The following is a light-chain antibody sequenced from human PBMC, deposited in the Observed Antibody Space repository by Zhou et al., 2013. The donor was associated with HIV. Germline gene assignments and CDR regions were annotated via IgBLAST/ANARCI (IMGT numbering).Light chain of an antibody. V-gene: IGKV3-20*01. CDR1: QSVSSSY. J-gene: IGKJ1*01. Sequence: EIVLTQSPGTLSLSPGERATLSCRASQSVSSSYLAWYQQKPGQAPRLLIYGASSRATGIPDRFSGSGSGTDFTLTISRLEPEDFAVYYCQQYGNSPSFGQG. CDR2: GAS. CDR3: QQYGNSPS.